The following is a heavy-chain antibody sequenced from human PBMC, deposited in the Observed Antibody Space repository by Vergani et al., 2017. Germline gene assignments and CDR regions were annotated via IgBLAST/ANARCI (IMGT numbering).Heavy chain of an antibody. J-gene: IGHJ4*02. CDR3: ASEGVLTGAVDGFDF. V-gene: IGHV3-30-3*01. CDR2: ISYDGSNK. D-gene: IGHD2-8*02. Sequence: VQLVESGGGLVQPGGSLRLSCAASGFTFSSYAMHWVRQAPGKGLEWVAVISYDGSNKYSADSVKGRFTISRDNSKNTLYLQMNSLRAEDTAVYYCASEGVLTGAVDGFDFWGQGTLVTVSS. CDR1: GFTFSSYA.